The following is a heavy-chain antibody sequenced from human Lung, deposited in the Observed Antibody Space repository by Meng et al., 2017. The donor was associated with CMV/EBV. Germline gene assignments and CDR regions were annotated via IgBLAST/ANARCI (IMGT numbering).Heavy chain of an antibody. Sequence: SCAASGFTFSSYAIHWVRQAPDKGLEWVAVISYDGSNKYFADSVKGRFTISRDNSKNTLYLQMNSLRAEDTAVYYCARARETTVRGLLSYYYGMDVWGQGXTVTVSS. CDR1: GFTFSSYA. CDR2: ISYDGSNK. V-gene: IGHV3-30*04. J-gene: IGHJ6*02. D-gene: IGHD3-10*01. CDR3: ARARETTVRGLLSYYYGMDV.